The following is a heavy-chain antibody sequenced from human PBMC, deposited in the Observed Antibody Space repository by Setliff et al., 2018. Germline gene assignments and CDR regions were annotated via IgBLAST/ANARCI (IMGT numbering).Heavy chain of an antibody. V-gene: IGHV3-30*02. CDR2: IRNDGTEK. D-gene: IGHD3-9*01. Sequence: GESLTISCAASALTFSNYGIHWVRQAPGKGLEWVAFIRNDGTEKFHADPVKGRFTVSRDNSKNTVFLQMNSLTTDDTAVYYCAKVDQFDLEGLDYWGQGALVTVSS. CDR3: AKVDQFDLEGLDY. CDR1: ALTFSNYG. J-gene: IGHJ4*02.